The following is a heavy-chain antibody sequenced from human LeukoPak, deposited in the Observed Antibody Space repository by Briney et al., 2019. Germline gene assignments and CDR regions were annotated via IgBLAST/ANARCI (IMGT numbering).Heavy chain of an antibody. J-gene: IGHJ3*02. V-gene: IGHV3-9*03. CDR2: INWSGGNI. D-gene: IGHD1-26*01. Sequence: PGGSLRLSCAASGFTFDNYAMHWVRQAPGKGLEWVSGINWSGGNIGYADSVKGRFTISRDNAKNSLYLQMNSLRVDDMAFYYCTRDTSGSYIGGSFHIWGQGTMVTVSS. CDR3: TRDTSGSYIGGSFHI. CDR1: GFTFDNYA.